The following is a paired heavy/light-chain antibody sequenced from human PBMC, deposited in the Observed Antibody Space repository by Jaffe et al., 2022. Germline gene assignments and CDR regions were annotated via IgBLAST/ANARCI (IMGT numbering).Heavy chain of an antibody. CDR3: ASGYCDGVCYFDF. Sequence: QVQLVQSGAEVKKPGASVKVSCKASGYTFTTYSMYWVRQAPGQSLEWMGWINAGNAGNGDTKYSQQFQGRVTITRDTSASTVYMELSSLRSEDTAVYYCASGYCDGVCYFDFWGQGTLLTVSS. V-gene: IGHV1-3*01. J-gene: IGHJ4*02. CDR2: INAGNAGNGDT. CDR1: GYTFTTYS. D-gene: IGHD2-21*01.
Light chain of an antibody. V-gene: IGKV3-11*01. Sequence: EIVLTQSPATLSLSPGERATLSCRASQSVSSFLAWYQQKPGQAPRLLIYDTFNRATGIPARFSGSGSGTDFTLTISSLEPEDFAVYYCQQRSKWPVFTFGPGTKVDVK. CDR1: QSVSSF. CDR2: DTF. J-gene: IGKJ3*01. CDR3: QQRSKWPVFT.